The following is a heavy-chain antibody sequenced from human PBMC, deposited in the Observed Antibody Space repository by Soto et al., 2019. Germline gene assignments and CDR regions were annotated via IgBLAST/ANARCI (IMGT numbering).Heavy chain of an antibody. CDR3: ARDEVGVHFHL. J-gene: IGHJ2*01. Sequence: EVQLVESGGGLVQPGESLRLSCAASGFSFSAFWMSWVRQVPGKGLEWLGNINRDGDHPYSVGSVRGRFTISRDNAENSVYLQMNSLRGEDTAVYYCARDEVGVHFHLSVRRTLVTVSS. CDR1: GFSFSAFW. V-gene: IGHV3-7*05. D-gene: IGHD1-26*01. CDR2: INRDGDHP.